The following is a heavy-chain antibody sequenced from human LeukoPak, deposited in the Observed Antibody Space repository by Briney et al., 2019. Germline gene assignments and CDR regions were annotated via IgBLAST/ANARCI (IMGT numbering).Heavy chain of an antibody. Sequence: GASVKVSCKASGYTFTGNHVHWVRQAPGQGLEWMGWIAPNSGGTMYAQKFQDRVTMTGDTSISTAYMELSGLRSDDTAVYFCAKEADIVSFDLWGRGTLVTVSS. V-gene: IGHV1-2*02. J-gene: IGHJ2*01. CDR3: AKEADIVSFDL. CDR1: GYTFTGNH. CDR2: IAPNSGGT. D-gene: IGHD2-15*01.